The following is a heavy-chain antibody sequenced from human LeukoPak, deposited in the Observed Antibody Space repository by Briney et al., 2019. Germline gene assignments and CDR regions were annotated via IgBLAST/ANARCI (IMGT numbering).Heavy chain of an antibody. CDR3: ARDYYDSSGYYFKGFDY. CDR2: IYYSGST. V-gene: IGHV4-61*01. D-gene: IGHD3-22*01. CDR1: VGSVSSGSYY. Sequence: PSETLSLTCTVSVGSVSSGSYYWSWIRQPPGKGLEWIGYIYYSGSTNYNPSLKSRVTISVDTSKNQFSLKLSSVTAADTAVYYCARDYYDSSGYYFKGFDYWGQGTLVTVSS. J-gene: IGHJ4*02.